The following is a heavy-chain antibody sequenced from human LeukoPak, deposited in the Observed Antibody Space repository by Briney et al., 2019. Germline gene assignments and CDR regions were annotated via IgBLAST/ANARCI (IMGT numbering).Heavy chain of an antibody. D-gene: IGHD6-19*01. CDR2: ISYDGSNK. J-gene: IGHJ4*02. CDR1: GFTFSSYG. V-gene: IGHV3-30*18. CDR3: AKDLGSSGWFNDY. Sequence: GGSLRLSCAASGFTFSSYGMHWVGQAPGKGLEWVAVISYDGSNKYYADSVKGRFTISRDNSKNTLYLQMNSLRAEDTAVYYCAKDLGSSGWFNDYWGQGTLVTVSS.